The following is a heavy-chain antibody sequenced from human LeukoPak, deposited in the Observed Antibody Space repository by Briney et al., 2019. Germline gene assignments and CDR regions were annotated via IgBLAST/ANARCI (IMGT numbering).Heavy chain of an antibody. V-gene: IGHV1-18*01. CDR1: GYTFTSYG. J-gene: IGHJ6*02. CDR3: ARERPDPPLYYYYYGMDV. CDR2: ISAYNGNT. Sequence: ASVKVSCKASGYTFTSYGISWVRQAPGQGLEWMGWISAYNGNTNYAQKLQGRVTMTTDTSTSTAYMELRSLRSDDTAVYYCARERPDPPLYYYYYGMDVWGQGTTVTVSS.